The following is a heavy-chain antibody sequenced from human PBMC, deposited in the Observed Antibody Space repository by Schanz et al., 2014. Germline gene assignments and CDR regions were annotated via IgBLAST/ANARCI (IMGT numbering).Heavy chain of an antibody. CDR1: GFTFSTYA. CDR2: IWNNGVTK. CDR3: ARDGNYYGSRNYYKTPYYFDY. D-gene: IGHD3-10*01. J-gene: IGHJ4*02. Sequence: QLVGSGGGLIQPGGSLRLSCAASGFTFSTYAMSWVRQAPGKGLEWVAVIWNNGVTKYYADSVKRRFTISRDISKNTLHLQVTSLRAEDTAIYYCARDGNYYGSRNYYKTPYYFDYWGQGTLVTVSS. V-gene: IGHV3-33*08.